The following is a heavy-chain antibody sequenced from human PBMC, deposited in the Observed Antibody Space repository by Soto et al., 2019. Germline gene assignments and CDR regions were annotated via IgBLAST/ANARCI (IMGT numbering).Heavy chain of an antibody. CDR1: GVSVSSGSYY. V-gene: IGHV4-61*01. J-gene: IGHJ6*02. Sequence: SETLSLTCTVSGVSVSSGSYYWSWIRQPPGKGLEWIGYIYYSRNTNSNPSLNSRFTISVDTSKNQCPLKLSPVTAADKAVYYCASHTTIFAGMDVWGQGTTVTVSS. CDR2: IYYSRNT. D-gene: IGHD3-3*01. CDR3: ASHTTIFAGMDV.